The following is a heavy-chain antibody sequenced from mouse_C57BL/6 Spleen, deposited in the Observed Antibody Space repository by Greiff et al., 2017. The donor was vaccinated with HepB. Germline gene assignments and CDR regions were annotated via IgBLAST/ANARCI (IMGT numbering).Heavy chain of an antibody. V-gene: IGHV1-15*01. J-gene: IGHJ1*03. D-gene: IGHD2-3*01. CDR3: TRSGDDGYYGYFDV. CDR2: IDPETGGT. CDR1: GYTFTDYE. Sequence: VQLVESGAELVRPGASVTLSCKASGYTFTDYEMHWVKQTPVHGLEWIGAIDPETGGTAYNQKFKGKAILTADKSSSTAYMELRSLTSEDSAVYYCTRSGDDGYYGYFDVWGTGTTVTVSS.